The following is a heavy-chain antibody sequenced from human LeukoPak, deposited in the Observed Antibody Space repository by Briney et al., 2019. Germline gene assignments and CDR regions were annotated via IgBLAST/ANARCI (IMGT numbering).Heavy chain of an antibody. V-gene: IGHV1-69*13. CDR3: ARETKGITMVRGVRMYYYYMDV. D-gene: IGHD3-10*01. Sequence: GASVKLCCKASGYTFTSYDISWMRQAPGPGLEWMGGIIPIFGTANYAQKFQGRVTITADESTSTAYMELSSLRSEDTAVYYCARETKGITMVRGVRMYYYYMDVWGKGTTVTISS. CDR2: IIPIFGTA. CDR1: GYTFTSYD. J-gene: IGHJ6*03.